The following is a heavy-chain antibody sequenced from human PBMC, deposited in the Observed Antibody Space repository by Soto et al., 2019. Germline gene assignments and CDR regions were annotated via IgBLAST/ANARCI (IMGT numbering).Heavy chain of an antibody. CDR1: GGSITSSSYY. D-gene: IGHD2-2*01. J-gene: IGHJ5*02. Sequence: SETLSLTCTVSGGSITSSSYYWGWIRQPPGKGLEWIGNIYYSGSTYYNPSLKSRVTISVDTSKNQFSLKVNSVTAADTAVYYCTRDMFPEPAAPRGRFDPWGQGTLVTVSS. CDR2: IYYSGST. CDR3: TRDMFPEPAAPRGRFDP. V-gene: IGHV4-39*07.